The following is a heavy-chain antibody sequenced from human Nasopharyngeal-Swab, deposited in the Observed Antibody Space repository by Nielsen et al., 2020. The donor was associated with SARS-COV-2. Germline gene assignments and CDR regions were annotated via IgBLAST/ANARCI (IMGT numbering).Heavy chain of an antibody. J-gene: IGHJ4*02. CDR2: INHSGST. Sequence: SETLSLTCAAYGGSFSGYYWSWIRQPPGKGLEWIGEINHSGSTNYNPSLKSRVTISVDTSKNQFSLKLSSVTAADTAVYYCARAPLRGVDYWSQGTLVTISS. V-gene: IGHV4-34*01. D-gene: IGHD4-17*01. CDR3: ARAPLRGVDY. CDR1: GGSFSGYY.